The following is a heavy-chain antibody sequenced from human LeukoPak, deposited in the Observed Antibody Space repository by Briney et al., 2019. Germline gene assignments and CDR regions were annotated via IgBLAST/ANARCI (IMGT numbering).Heavy chain of an antibody. Sequence: GASVKVSCKASGYTFTDHFVHWVRQAPGQGLQWMGWVNSYSGGTSYGPSFRGRVTMTREKSISTVYMELSGLTSDDTAVYFCARARELADDAFDVWGQGSMVTVSS. CDR2: VNSYSGGT. D-gene: IGHD2/OR15-2a*01. CDR3: ARARELADDAFDV. J-gene: IGHJ3*01. V-gene: IGHV1-2*02. CDR1: GYTFTDHF.